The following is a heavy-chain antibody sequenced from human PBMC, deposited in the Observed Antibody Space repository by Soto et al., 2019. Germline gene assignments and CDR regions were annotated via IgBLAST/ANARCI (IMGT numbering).Heavy chain of an antibody. CDR2: IYYSGST. J-gene: IGHJ4*02. V-gene: IGHV4-30-4*01. CDR3: DRGAYYFWSANPGPVDY. Sequence: QVQLQESGPGLVKPSQTLSLTCTVSGGSISSVDYYWSWIRQPPGKGLEWIGYIYYSGSTYYNPSTKRRVTISVDTSKNHSSLKLSSVTAAVTAVYYCDRGAYYFWSANPGPVDYWGQGTQVTVSS. CDR1: GGSISSVDYY. D-gene: IGHD3-3*01.